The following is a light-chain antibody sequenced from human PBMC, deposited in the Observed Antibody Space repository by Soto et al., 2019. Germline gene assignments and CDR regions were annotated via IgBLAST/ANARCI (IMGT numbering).Light chain of an antibody. V-gene: IGKV3-20*01. CDR3: EYYGSSIP. CDR1: QSISNNH. J-gene: IGKJ4*01. CDR2: GTS. Sequence: EIVLTQSPGTLSLSPGERVTLSCRTSQSISNNHLAWYQKKPGQAPRLLIHGTSNRATGIPDRFSGSGSGTDFTLTFSRLEPEDFAVYYCEYYGSSIPFGGGTKVEIK.